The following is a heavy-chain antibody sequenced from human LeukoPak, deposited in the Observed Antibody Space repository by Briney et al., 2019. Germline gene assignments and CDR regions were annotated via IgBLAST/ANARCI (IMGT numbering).Heavy chain of an antibody. CDR2: IIPIFGTA. CDR3: ARDREYYYDSSGYYSFDY. D-gene: IGHD3-22*01. Sequence: SVKVSCKASGGTFSSYAISWVRQAPGQGLEWMGGIIPIFGTANYAQKFQGRVTITADESTGTAYMELSSLRSEDTAVYYCARDREYYYDSSGYYSFDYWGQGTLVTVSS. V-gene: IGHV1-69*13. J-gene: IGHJ4*02. CDR1: GGTFSSYA.